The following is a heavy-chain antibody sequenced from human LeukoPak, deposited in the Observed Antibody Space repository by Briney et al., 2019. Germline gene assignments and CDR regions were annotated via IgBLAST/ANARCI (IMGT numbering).Heavy chain of an antibody. CDR3: ARDDAHYDFFGYDRRGWFDP. V-gene: IGHV3-48*01. D-gene: IGHD3-3*01. Sequence: GGSLRLSCAASTFTFSSYSMNWVRQAPGKGLEWVSYISSNRNTIYYADSVKGRFTISRDNAKNSLYLQMNSLRAEDTAVYYCARDDAHYDFFGYDRRGWFDPWGQGTLVIVSS. CDR2: ISSNRNTI. CDR1: TFTFSSYS. J-gene: IGHJ5*02.